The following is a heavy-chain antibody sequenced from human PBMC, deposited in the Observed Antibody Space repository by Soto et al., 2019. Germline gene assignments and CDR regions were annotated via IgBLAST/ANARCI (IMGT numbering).Heavy chain of an antibody. Sequence: SETLSLTCTVSGDSLSSYYWNWIRQPPGKGLEWIGYVYSTGSTNYNPSLKSRVTISLDTSKNQFSLTLSSVTAADTAVYYCARSPSSGWKGFLDYWGQRALGTVSS. CDR3: ARSPSSGWKGFLDY. D-gene: IGHD6-19*01. J-gene: IGHJ4*02. CDR1: GDSLSSYY. V-gene: IGHV4-59*01. CDR2: VYSTGST.